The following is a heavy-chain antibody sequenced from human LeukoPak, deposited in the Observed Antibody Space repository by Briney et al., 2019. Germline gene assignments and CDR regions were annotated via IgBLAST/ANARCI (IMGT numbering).Heavy chain of an antibody. CDR3: ASVSGSYYNGAVY. J-gene: IGHJ4*02. Sequence: PGGSLRLSCEASGFTFSSYGMHWVRQAPGKGLEWVTVILYDGSHKYYADSVKGRFTISRDNSKNTLYLQMNSLRAEDTAVYYCASVSGSYYNGAVYWGQGTLVTVSS. CDR1: GFTFSSYG. V-gene: IGHV3-30*19. CDR2: ILYDGSHK. D-gene: IGHD3-10*01.